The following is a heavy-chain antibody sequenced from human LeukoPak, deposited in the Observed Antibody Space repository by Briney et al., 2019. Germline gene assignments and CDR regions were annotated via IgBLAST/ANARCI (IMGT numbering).Heavy chain of an antibody. CDR2: IYYSGST. CDR1: GGSISSYY. D-gene: IGHD2-15*01. J-gene: IGHJ6*03. V-gene: IGHV4-59*01. CDR3: ARGRGSHYYHYYMDV. Sequence: SETLSLTCTVSGGSISSYYWSWIRQPPGKGLEWIGYIYYSGSTNYNPSLKSRVTISVDTSKNQFSLKLSSVTAADTAVYYCARGRGSHYYHYYMDVWGKGTTVTISS.